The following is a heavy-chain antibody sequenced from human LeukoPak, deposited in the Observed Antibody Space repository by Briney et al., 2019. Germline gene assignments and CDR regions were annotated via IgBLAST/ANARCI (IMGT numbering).Heavy chain of an antibody. J-gene: IGHJ4*02. D-gene: IGHD6-19*01. CDR3: AKGAVAGNQKPGGH. CDR1: GFTFSDYY. V-gene: IGHV3-11*01. Sequence: PGGSLRLSCAASGFTFSDYYMSWIRQAPGKGLEWVSYISSSGSTIYYADSVKGRFTISRDNSKNTLYPQMNSLRAEDTAVYYCAKGAVAGNQKPGGHWGQGTLVTVSS. CDR2: ISSSGSTI.